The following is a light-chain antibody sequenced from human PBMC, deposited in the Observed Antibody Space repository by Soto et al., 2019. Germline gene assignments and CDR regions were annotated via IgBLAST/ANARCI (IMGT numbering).Light chain of an antibody. Sequence: IQMTQSPSTRSASVGDRVTITCRASHDIRRDLAWSQQRPGKAPKILIYGSSDLQSGVPSRVSGSGSRTDFSLTISSLQPEDFVTYFCLQDFDYPWTFGQGTKVDI. CDR1: HDIRRD. CDR2: GSS. CDR3: LQDFDYPWT. V-gene: IGKV1-6*01. J-gene: IGKJ1*01.